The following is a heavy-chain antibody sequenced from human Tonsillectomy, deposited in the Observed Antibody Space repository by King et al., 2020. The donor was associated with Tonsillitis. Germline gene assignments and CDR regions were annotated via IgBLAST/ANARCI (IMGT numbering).Heavy chain of an antibody. V-gene: IGHV4-59*01. Sequence: QLQESGPGLVKPSETLSLTCTVSGGSIRSYYWSWIRQPPGKGLEWIGYIYYSGSTNYNPSLKSRVTISVDTSKNQFSLKLSSVTAAETALSYSATSAGNRRNWANVGWFDPWGQGTLVTVS. CDR2: IYYSGST. D-gene: IGHD1-1*01. J-gene: IGHJ5*02. CDR1: GGSIRSYY. CDR3: ATSAGNRRNWANVGWFDP.